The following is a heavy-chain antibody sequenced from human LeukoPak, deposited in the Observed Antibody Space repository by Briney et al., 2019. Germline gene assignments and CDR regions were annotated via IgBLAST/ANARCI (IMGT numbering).Heavy chain of an antibody. V-gene: IGHV1-8*01. Sequence: ASVKVSCKASGYTFTSYDINWVRQATGQGLEWMGWMNPNSGNTGYAQKFQGRVTMTRNTSISTAYMELSSLRSEDTAVYYCARVVIAMGDWFDPWGQGTLVTVSS. CDR1: GYTFTSYD. D-gene: IGHD2-21*01. CDR2: MNPNSGNT. J-gene: IGHJ5*02. CDR3: ARVVIAMGDWFDP.